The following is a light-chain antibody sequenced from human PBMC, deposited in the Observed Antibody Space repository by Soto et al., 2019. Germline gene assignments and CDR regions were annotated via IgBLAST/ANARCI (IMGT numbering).Light chain of an antibody. Sequence: DILLTQSPSFLSASVGDRVTITCRASQGISSYLAWYQQKPGKAPKLLIYAASTLQSGVPSRFSGSGSGTEFTLTISSLQPEDFATYYCQQLNSYPTFGGGTKVEIK. CDR2: AAS. J-gene: IGKJ4*01. V-gene: IGKV1-9*01. CDR3: QQLNSYPT. CDR1: QGISSY.